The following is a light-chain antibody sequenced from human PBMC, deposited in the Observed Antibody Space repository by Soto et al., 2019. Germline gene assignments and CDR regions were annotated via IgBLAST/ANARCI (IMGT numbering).Light chain of an antibody. J-gene: IGKJ1*01. CDR1: QSISSY. CDR2: AAS. V-gene: IGKV1-39*01. CDR3: QQSYSTPPT. Sequence: DIQMTQSPSSLSASVGDRVTITCRASQSISSYLNWYQQKPGKAPKLLIYAASSLQSGVPSRFSGSGSGTDFTLTISSLQPEEFATYYCQQSYSTPPTFGQGPKVHIK.